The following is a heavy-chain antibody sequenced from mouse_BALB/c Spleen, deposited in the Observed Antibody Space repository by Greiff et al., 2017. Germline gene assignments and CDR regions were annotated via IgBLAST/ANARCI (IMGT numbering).Heavy chain of an antibody. Sequence: EVKLVESGAELVKPGASVKLSCTASGFNIKDTYMHWVKQRPEQGLEWIGRIDPANGNTKYDPKFQGKATITADTSSNTAYLQLSSLTSEDTAVYYCARGATGGFYYAMDYWGQGTSVTVSS. CDR1: GFNIKDTY. CDR2: IDPANGNT. J-gene: IGHJ4*01. V-gene: IGHV14-3*02. CDR3: ARGATGGFYYAMDY.